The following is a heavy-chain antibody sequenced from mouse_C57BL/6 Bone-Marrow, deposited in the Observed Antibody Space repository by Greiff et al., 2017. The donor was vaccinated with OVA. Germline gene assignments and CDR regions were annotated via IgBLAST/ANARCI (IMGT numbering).Heavy chain of an antibody. J-gene: IGHJ2*01. CDR2: ISGGGGNT. D-gene: IGHD2-1*01. CDR1: GFTFSSYT. Sequence: EVKLMESGGGLVKPGGSLKLSCAASGFTFSSYTMSWVRQTPEKRLEWVATISGGGGNTYYQDSVKGRFTISRDNAKNTLYLQMSSLRSEDTALYYCARHDLLWYRFDYWGQGTTLTVSS. V-gene: IGHV5-9*01. CDR3: ARHDLLWYRFDY.